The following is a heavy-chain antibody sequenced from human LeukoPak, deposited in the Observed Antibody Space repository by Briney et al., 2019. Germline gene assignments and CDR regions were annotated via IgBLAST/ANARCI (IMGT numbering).Heavy chain of an antibody. CDR1: GFTFSSYE. CDR3: AREGSRVLAVALDY. J-gene: IGHJ4*02. D-gene: IGHD6-19*01. V-gene: IGHV3-48*03. Sequence: GGSLRLSCAASGFTFSSYEMNWVRPALGKGLEWVSYISSSGSTIYYADSVKGRFTISRDNAKNSLYLQMNSLRAEDTAVYYCAREGSRVLAVALDYWGQGTLVTVSS. CDR2: ISSSGSTI.